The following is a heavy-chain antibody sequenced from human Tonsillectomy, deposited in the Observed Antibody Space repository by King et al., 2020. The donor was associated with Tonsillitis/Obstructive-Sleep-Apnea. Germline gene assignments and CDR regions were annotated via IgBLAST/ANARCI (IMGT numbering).Heavy chain of an antibody. CDR1: GFTFSSYS. CDR2: ISSSSSTI. CDR3: ARDTGRGISPFDC. Sequence: VQLVESGGGLVQPGGSLRLSCAASGFTFSSYSMNWVRQAPGRGLEWVSYISSSSSTIYYADSVKGRFTVSRDNAKNSHYLQMNSLRGEDTAVYYCARDTGRGISPFDCWGQGTLVTVSS. V-gene: IGHV3-48*01. D-gene: IGHD2-15*01. J-gene: IGHJ4*02.